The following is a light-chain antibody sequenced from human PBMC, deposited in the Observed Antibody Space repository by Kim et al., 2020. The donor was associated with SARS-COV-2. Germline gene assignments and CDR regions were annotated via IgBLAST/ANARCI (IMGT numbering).Light chain of an antibody. J-gene: IGLJ2*01. CDR1: KLGDKY. CDR3: QAWDSTTVV. CDR2: QVT. Sequence: SYELTQSPSVSVSPGQTATITCSGDKLGDKYSYWYQQKPGQSPVLVIYQVTKRPSGIPERFSGSSSGNTATLTISGTQAMDEADYYCQAWDSTTVVFGGGTQLTVL. V-gene: IGLV3-1*01.